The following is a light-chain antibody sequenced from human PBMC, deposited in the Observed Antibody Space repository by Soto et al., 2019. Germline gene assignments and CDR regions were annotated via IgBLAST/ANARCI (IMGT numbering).Light chain of an antibody. Sequence: EIVLTQSPGTRSLSPGEGATLSCRASQIVRSTYLAWFQQKPGQAPRLLIYGASNRATGIPDRFSGSGPGTDFTLTISRLDPEDFAVYYCQQYGSSGTFGQGTKVDIK. V-gene: IGKV3-20*01. CDR2: GAS. CDR3: QQYGSSGT. CDR1: QIVRSTY. J-gene: IGKJ1*01.